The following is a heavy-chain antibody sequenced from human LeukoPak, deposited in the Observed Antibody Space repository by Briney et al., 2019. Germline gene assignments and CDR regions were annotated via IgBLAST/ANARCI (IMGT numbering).Heavy chain of an antibody. V-gene: IGHV1-3*01. CDR2: INAGNGNT. CDR3: ATDPGEIVPAAKGPRGDYCYGMDV. D-gene: IGHD2-2*01. J-gene: IGHJ6*02. CDR1: GYTFTSYA. Sequence: GASVKVSCKASGYTFTSYAMHWVRQAPGQRLEWMGWINAGNGNTKYSQKFQGRVTMTEDTSTDTAYMELSSLRSEDTAVYYCATDPGEIVPAAKGPRGDYCYGMDVWGQGTTVTVSS.